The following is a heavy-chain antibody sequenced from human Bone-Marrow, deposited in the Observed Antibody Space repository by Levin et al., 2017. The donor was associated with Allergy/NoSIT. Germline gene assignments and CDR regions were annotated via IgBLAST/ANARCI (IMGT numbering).Heavy chain of an antibody. V-gene: IGHV4-59*01. CDR3: ARDARTSPPRNYGMDV. Sequence: SETLSLTCTVSGDSISRYYWSWIRQPPGKGLEWIGYIYYSGSTNYNPSLKSRVTISVDTSKNQFSLDLNFVTAADTAVYYCARDARTSPPRNYGMDVWGQGTTVTVSS. D-gene: IGHD1-7*01. CDR2: IYYSGST. J-gene: IGHJ6*02. CDR1: GDSISRYY.